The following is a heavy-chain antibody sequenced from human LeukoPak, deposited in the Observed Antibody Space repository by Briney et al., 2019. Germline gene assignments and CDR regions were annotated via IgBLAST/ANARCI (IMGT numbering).Heavy chain of an antibody. J-gene: IGHJ6*03. CDR2: IRYDGSKK. CDR3: AKDQDYNSYYSYMDV. V-gene: IGHV3-30*02. CDR1: GFTFSNYG. Sequence: PGGSLRLSCAASGFTFSNYGMHWVRQAPGKGLEWVAFIRYDGSKKYYADSVKGRFTISRDNSKNTPYLPMNSLRAEDTAVYYCAKDQDYNSYYSYMDVWGKGTTVTVSS. D-gene: IGHD3-10*01.